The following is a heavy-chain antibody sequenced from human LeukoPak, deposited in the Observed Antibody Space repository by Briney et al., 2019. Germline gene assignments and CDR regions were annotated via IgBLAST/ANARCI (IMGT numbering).Heavy chain of an antibody. CDR3: ARDDGGYCSSTSCYLGWFDP. V-gene: IGHV3-21*01. CDR2: ITSTSSYI. Sequence: GGSLRLSCAASGFAFSSYAMNWVRQAPGKGLEWVSTITSTSSYIYYADSVKGRFTISRDNAKNSLYLQMNSLRAEDTAVYYCARDDGGYCSSTSCYLGWFDPWGQGTLVTVSS. CDR1: GFAFSSYA. J-gene: IGHJ5*02. D-gene: IGHD2-2*03.